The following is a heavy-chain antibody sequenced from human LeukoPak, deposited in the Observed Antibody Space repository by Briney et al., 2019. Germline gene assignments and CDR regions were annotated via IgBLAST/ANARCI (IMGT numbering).Heavy chain of an antibody. CDR1: GYTFTSYA. J-gene: IGHJ6*02. Sequence: GASVKVSCKASGYTFTSYAVHWVRQAPGQRPEWMGWIDAGSGNTGCSQEFQGRVTITRDTSASTAYMELSSLTSEDTAVYYCAGRGVTTQYSFYAMAVWGQGTTVTVSS. CDR3: AGRGVTTQYSFYAMAV. CDR2: IDAGSGNT. V-gene: IGHV1-3*01. D-gene: IGHD2-21*02.